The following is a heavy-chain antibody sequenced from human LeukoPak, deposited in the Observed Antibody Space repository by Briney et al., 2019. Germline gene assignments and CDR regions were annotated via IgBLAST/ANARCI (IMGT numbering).Heavy chain of an antibody. Sequence: PGGSLRLSCAASGFTVSSNYMSWVRPAPGKGLEWVSVIYSGGSTYYADSVKGRFTVSRDNSKNTLYLQMNSLRAEDTAVYYCAKDDGSGWYERGSIFDYWGQGTLVTVSS. CDR1: GFTVSSNY. CDR2: IYSGGST. J-gene: IGHJ4*02. CDR3: AKDDGSGWYERGSIFDY. D-gene: IGHD6-19*01. V-gene: IGHV3-53*01.